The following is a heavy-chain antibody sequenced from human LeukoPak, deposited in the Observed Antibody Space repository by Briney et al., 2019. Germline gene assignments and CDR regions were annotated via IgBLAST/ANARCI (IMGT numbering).Heavy chain of an antibody. J-gene: IGHJ3*02. CDR2: IYYSGST. CDR3: ARVLRYGDIRHAFDI. Sequence: SETLSLTCTVSGGFISSYYWSWIRQPPGKGLEWIGYIYYSGSTNYNPSLKSRVTISVDTSKNQFSLKLSSVTAADTAVYYCARVLRYGDIRHAFDIWGQGTMVTVSS. V-gene: IGHV4-59*01. CDR1: GGFISSYY. D-gene: IGHD4-17*01.